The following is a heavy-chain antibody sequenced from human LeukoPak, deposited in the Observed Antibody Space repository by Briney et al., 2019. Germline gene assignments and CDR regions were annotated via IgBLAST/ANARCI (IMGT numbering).Heavy chain of an antibody. D-gene: IGHD2-2*01. CDR2: ISYDGSNK. V-gene: IGHV3-30*18. CDR3: AKDFGCSSTSCYPYFDY. J-gene: IGHJ4*02. Sequence: PGRSLRLSRAASGFTFSSYGMHWVRQAPGKGLEWVAVISYDGSNKYYADSVKGRFTISRDNSKNTLYLQMNSLRAEDTAVYYCAKDFGCSSTSCYPYFDYWGQGTLVTVSS. CDR1: GFTFSSYG.